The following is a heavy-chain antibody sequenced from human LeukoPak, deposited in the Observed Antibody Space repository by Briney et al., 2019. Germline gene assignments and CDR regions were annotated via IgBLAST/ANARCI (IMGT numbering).Heavy chain of an antibody. CDR2: ISGSGGST. J-gene: IGHJ4*02. Sequence: GGSLRLSCAASGFTFSSYAMSWVRQAPGKGLEWVSAISGSGGSTYYADSVKGRFTISRDNSKNTLYLQMNSLRAEDTAVYYCATGSPYSSSWYINLHTSTIDYWGQGTLVTVSS. V-gene: IGHV3-23*01. CDR3: ATGSPYSSSWYINLHTSTIDY. D-gene: IGHD6-13*01. CDR1: GFTFSSYA.